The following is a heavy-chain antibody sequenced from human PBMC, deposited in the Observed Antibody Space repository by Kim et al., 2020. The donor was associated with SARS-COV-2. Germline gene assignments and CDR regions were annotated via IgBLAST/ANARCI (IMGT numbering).Heavy chain of an antibody. CDR1: GGSISSSSYY. Sequence: SETLSLTCTVSGGSISSSSYYWGWIRQPPGKGLEWIGSIYYSGSTYYNPSLKSRVTISVDTSKNQFSLKLSSVTAADTAVYYCARQSTVKHIVVVVAAQPFDYWGQGTLVTVSS. CDR3: ARQSTVKHIVVVVAAQPFDY. J-gene: IGHJ4*02. D-gene: IGHD2-15*01. CDR2: IYYSGST. V-gene: IGHV4-39*01.